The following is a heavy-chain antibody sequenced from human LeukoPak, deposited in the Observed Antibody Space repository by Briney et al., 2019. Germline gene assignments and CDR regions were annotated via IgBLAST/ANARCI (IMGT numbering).Heavy chain of an antibody. D-gene: IGHD6-13*01. Sequence: SETLSLTCTVSGGSIRSYCWSWIRQPAGKGLEWIGRIYTSGSTNYNPSLKSRVTMSVDTSKNQFSLKLSSVTAADTAVYYCARVVAAAGINWFDPWGQGTLVTVSS. V-gene: IGHV4-4*07. J-gene: IGHJ5*02. CDR2: IYTSGST. CDR1: GGSIRSYC. CDR3: ARVVAAAGINWFDP.